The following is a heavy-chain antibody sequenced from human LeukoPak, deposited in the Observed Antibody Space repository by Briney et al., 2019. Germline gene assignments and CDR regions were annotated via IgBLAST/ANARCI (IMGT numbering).Heavy chain of an antibody. CDR1: GFTFSSSA. Sequence: SLRLSCAASGFTFSSSAMSWVRQAPGKGLEWVSSIMGSGGSTFYADSVKGRFTISRDNSKNTLYLQMNSLRAEDTAVYYCAKGLVGSSWYAWVDYWGQGTLVTVSS. CDR3: AKGLVGSSWYAWVDY. D-gene: IGHD6-13*01. V-gene: IGHV3-23*01. CDR2: IMGSGGST. J-gene: IGHJ4*02.